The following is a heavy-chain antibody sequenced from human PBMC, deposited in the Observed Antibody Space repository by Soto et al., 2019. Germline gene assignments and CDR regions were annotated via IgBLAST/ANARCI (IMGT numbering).Heavy chain of an antibody. CDR1: GFTFTIYW. Sequence: EVQVVDSGGGSAQPGGSLRLSCAASGFTFTIYWMSWLRQAPGKGMEWVAKISPDGSEGYYGDSVKGRFTISRDNSKQTLYLPLDSLRPEDTGVYFCARDPYGGYIFDSWGQGTQVTLSS. D-gene: IGHD5-12*01. V-gene: IGHV3-7*01. CDR3: ARDPYGGYIFDS. CDR2: ISPDGSEG. J-gene: IGHJ4*02.